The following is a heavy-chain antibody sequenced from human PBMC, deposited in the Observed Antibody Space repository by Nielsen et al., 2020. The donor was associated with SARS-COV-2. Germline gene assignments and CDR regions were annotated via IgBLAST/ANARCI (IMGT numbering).Heavy chain of an antibody. CDR2: ISYDGSNK. CDR3: ARDLDDFWSGHPTYYFDY. V-gene: IGHV3-30*04. D-gene: IGHD3-3*01. J-gene: IGHJ4*02. Sequence: VRQMPGKGLEWVAVISYDGSNKYYADSVKGRFTISRDNSKNTLYLQMNSLRAEDMAVYYCARDLDDFWSGHPTYYFDYWGQGTLVTVSS.